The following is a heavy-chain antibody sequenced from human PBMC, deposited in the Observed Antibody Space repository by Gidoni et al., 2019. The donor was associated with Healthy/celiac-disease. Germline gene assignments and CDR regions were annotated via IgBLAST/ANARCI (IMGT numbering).Heavy chain of an antibody. CDR2: IYPGDSDT. V-gene: IGHV5-51*01. CDR1: GYSFTSYW. D-gene: IGHD1-26*01. Sequence: EVQLVQSGAEVKKPGESLKISCKGSGYSFTSYWIGWVRQMPGKGLEWMGIIYPGDSDTRYSPSFQGQVTISADKSISTAYLQWSSLKASDTAMYYCARLRRFSVGATQWPAFDIWGQGTMVTVSS. J-gene: IGHJ3*02. CDR3: ARLRRFSVGATQWPAFDI.